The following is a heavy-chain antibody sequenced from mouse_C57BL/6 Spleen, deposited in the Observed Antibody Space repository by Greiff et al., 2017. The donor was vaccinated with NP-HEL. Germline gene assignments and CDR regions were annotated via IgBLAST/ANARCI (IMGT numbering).Heavy chain of an antibody. Sequence: VQLKESGPELVKPGASVKISCKASGYSFTDYNMNWVKQSNGKSLEWIGVINPNYGTTSYNQKFKGKATLTVDQSSSTAYMQLNSLTSEESAVYYCYYYGSSTRWYFDVWGTGTTVTVSS. J-gene: IGHJ1*03. CDR1: GYSFTDYN. CDR2: INPNYGTT. V-gene: IGHV1-39*01. D-gene: IGHD1-1*01. CDR3: YYYGSSTRWYFDV.